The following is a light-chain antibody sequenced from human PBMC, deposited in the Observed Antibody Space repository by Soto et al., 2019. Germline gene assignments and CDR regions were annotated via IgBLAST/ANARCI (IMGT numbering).Light chain of an antibody. CDR1: TSDVGSYNL. J-gene: IGLJ2*01. Sequence: QSVLTQPASVSGSPGQSITISCTGTTSDVGSYNLVSWYQQFPGTAPRLLIYEGTKRPPGVSSRFSGSKSGNTASLTISGLQTEDDGDYYCCSYAGTNTVIFGGGTKVTVL. V-gene: IGLV2-23*01. CDR3: CSYAGTNTVI. CDR2: EGT.